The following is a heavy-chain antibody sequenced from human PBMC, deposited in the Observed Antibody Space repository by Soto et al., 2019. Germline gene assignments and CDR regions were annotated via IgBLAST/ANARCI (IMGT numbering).Heavy chain of an antibody. J-gene: IGHJ4*02. CDR3: ARIGDYGSGSYPYFDY. V-gene: IGHV5-51*01. CDR1: GYSFSTYW. Sequence: PGESLKISCKGSGYSFSTYWIGWVRQMPGKGLEWMGIIYPGDSDTRYSPSFQGQVTISVDKSISTAYIQWSSLKASDTAMYYCARIGDYGSGSYPYFDYWGQGTLVTVSS. CDR2: IYPGDSDT. D-gene: IGHD3-10*01.